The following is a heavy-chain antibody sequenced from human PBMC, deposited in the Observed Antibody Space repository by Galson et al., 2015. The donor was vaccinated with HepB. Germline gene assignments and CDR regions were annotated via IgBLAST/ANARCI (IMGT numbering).Heavy chain of an antibody. V-gene: IGHV3-7*01. Sequence: SLRLSCAASGFIFSDVWMSWLRQAPGKGLEWLASIRQEGREKFYVGSVKGRFTVSRDNAKNSLYLQLSSLRVEDTAVYYCAKGTYGGSYYGMDVWGQGTTVTVSS. CDR2: IRQEGREK. CDR3: AKGTYGGSYYGMDV. CDR1: GFIFSDVW. J-gene: IGHJ6*02. D-gene: IGHD1-26*01.